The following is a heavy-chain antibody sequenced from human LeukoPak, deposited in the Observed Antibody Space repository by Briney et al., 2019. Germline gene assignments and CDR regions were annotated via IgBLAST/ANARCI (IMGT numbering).Heavy chain of an antibody. V-gene: IGHV3-53*04. D-gene: IGHD2-2*01. Sequence: GGSLRLSCADSGFTLSSYWMHWVRQAPGKGLEWVSVIYSDVGRYYTDSVKGRFIISRHNSKNTLYLQMNSLRAEDTAVYYCARRTMPEGFDYWGQGTLVTVSS. CDR1: GFTLSSYW. J-gene: IGHJ4*02. CDR2: IYSDVGR. CDR3: ARRTMPEGFDY.